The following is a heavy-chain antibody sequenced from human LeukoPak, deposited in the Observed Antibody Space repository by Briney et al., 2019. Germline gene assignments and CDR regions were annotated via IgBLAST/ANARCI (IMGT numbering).Heavy chain of an antibody. CDR1: GGSFSGYY. J-gene: IGHJ4*02. CDR3: ARWVPHCSSTSCYVYYFDY. CDR2: INHSGST. V-gene: IGHV4-34*01. Sequence: SETLSLTCAVYGGSFSGYYWSWIRQPPGKGLEWIGEINHSGSTNYNPSPKSRVTISVDTSKNQFSLKLSSVTAADTAVYYCARWVPHCSSTSCYVYYFDYWGQGTLVTVSS. D-gene: IGHD2-2*01.